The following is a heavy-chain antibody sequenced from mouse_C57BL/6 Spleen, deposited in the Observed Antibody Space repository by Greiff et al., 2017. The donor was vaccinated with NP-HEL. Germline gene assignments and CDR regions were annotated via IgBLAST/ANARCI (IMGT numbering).Heavy chain of an antibody. CDR1: GYTFTDYY. CDR2: INPNNGGT. CDR3: AIRSSYYAMDY. D-gene: IGHD1-1*01. V-gene: IGHV1-26*01. Sequence: VQLQQSGPELVKPGASVKISCKASGYTFTDYYMNWVKQSHGKSLEWIGDINPNNGGTSYNQKFKGKATLTVDKSSSTAYMELRSLTSEDSAVYYCAIRSSYYAMDYWGQGTSVTVSS. J-gene: IGHJ4*01.